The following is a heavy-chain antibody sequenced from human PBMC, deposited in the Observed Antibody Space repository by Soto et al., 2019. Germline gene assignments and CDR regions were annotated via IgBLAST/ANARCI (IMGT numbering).Heavy chain of an antibody. J-gene: IGHJ5*02. V-gene: IGHV4-34*01. Sequence: SETLSLTCAVYGGSFSGYYWSWIRQPPGKGLEWIGEINHSGSTNYNPSLKSRVTISVDTSKNQFSLKLSSVTAADTAVYYCARGEDIVVVVAAPGGPNWFDPWGQGTLVTVSS. CDR1: GGSFSGYY. D-gene: IGHD2-15*01. CDR3: ARGEDIVVVVAAPGGPNWFDP. CDR2: INHSGST.